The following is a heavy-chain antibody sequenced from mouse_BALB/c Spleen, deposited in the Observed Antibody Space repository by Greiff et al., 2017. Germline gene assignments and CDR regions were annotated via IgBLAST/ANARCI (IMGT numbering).Heavy chain of an antibody. Sequence: EVKLMESGGGLVQPGGSRKLSCAASGFTFSDYGMAWVRQAPGKGPEWVAFISNLAYSIYYADTVTGRFTISRENAKNTLYLEMSSLRSEDTAMYYCARTTVAYYAMDYWGQGTSVTVSS. CDR3: ARTTVAYYAMDY. J-gene: IGHJ4*01. V-gene: IGHV5-15*02. CDR2: ISNLAYSI. D-gene: IGHD1-1*01. CDR1: GFTFSDYG.